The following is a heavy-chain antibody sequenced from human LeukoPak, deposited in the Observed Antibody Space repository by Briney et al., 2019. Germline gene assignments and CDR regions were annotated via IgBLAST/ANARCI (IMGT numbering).Heavy chain of an antibody. Sequence: ASVKVSCKASGYTFTSYYMHWGRQAPGQGLEWMGIINPSGGSTSYAQKFQGRVTMTRDTSTSTVYMELSSLRSEDTAVYYCARSDIVVVVAATRTPLFDYWGQGTLVTVSS. J-gene: IGHJ4*02. CDR3: ARSDIVVVVAATRTPLFDY. CDR1: GYTFTSYY. CDR2: INPSGGST. V-gene: IGHV1-46*01. D-gene: IGHD2-15*01.